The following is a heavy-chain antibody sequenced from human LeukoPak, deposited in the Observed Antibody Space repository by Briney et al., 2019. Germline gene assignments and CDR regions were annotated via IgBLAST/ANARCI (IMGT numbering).Heavy chain of an antibody. CDR1: GYSISNGYY. CDR3: ASRLPTTVTTGDSTEY. J-gene: IGHJ4*02. D-gene: IGHD4-11*01. Sequence: PSETLSLTCAVSGYSISNGYYWGWIRQPPGKGLEWIGSIYHSGSTYYNPSLKSRVTVSVDTSKNQFSLKLSSVTAADTAVYYCASRLPTTVTTGDSTEYWGQGTLVTVSS. V-gene: IGHV4-38-2*01. CDR2: IYHSGST.